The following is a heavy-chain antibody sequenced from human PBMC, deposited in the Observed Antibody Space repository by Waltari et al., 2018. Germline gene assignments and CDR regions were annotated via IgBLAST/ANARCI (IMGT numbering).Heavy chain of an antibody. Sequence: QVQLQQWGAGLLKPSETLSLTCAVYGGSFSGYYWSWIRQPPGKGLEWLGEINHSGSTNYNPSLKSRVTISVDTSKNQFSLKLSSVTAADTAVYYCARGPGGYYYGSGRPSYYYYMDVWGKGTTVTVSS. J-gene: IGHJ6*03. CDR3: ARGPGGYYYGSGRPSYYYYMDV. D-gene: IGHD3-10*01. V-gene: IGHV4-34*01. CDR2: INHSGST. CDR1: GGSFSGYY.